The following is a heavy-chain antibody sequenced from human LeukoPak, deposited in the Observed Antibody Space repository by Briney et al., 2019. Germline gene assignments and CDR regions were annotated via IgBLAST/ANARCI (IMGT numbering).Heavy chain of an antibody. CDR1: GFTFSSYA. Sequence: GRSLRLSCAASGFTFSSYAMHWVRQAPGKGLEWVAVISYDGSNKYYADSVKGRFTISRDNSKNTLYLQMNSLRAEDTAVYYCVRESWNYGYFDYWGQGTLVTVSS. CDR3: VRESWNYGYFDY. D-gene: IGHD1-7*01. V-gene: IGHV3-30*01. J-gene: IGHJ4*02. CDR2: ISYDGSNK.